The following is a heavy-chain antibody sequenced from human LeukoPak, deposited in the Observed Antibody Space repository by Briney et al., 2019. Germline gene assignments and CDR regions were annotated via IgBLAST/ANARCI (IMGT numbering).Heavy chain of an antibody. CDR2: INHSGST. D-gene: IGHD2-15*01. CDR3: ARSVVVAALYYYYYYMDV. V-gene: IGHV4-34*01. J-gene: IGHJ6*03. Sequence: SETLSLTCAVYGGSFSGYYWSWIRQPPGKGLEWIGEINHSGSTNYNPSLKSRVTISVDTSKNQFSLMLSSVTAADTAAYYCARSVVVAALYYYYYYMDVWGKGTTVTVSS. CDR1: GGSFSGYY.